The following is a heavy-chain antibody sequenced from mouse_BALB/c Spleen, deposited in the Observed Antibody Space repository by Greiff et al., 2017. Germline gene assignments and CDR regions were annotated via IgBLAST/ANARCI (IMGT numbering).Heavy chain of an antibody. Sequence: LVKTGASVKISCKASGYSFTGYYMHWVKQSHGKSLEWLGYISCYNGATSYNQKFKGKATFTVDTSSSTAYMQFNSLTSEDSAVYYCARWGGSSYETWFAYWGQGTLVTVSA. CDR2: ISCYNGAT. CDR3: ARWGGSSYETWFAY. D-gene: IGHD1-1*01. J-gene: IGHJ3*01. CDR1: GYSFTGYY. V-gene: IGHV1S34*01.